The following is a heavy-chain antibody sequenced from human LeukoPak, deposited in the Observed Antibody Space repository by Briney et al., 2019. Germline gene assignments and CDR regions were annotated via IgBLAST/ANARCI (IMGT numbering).Heavy chain of an antibody. V-gene: IGHV1-69*01. CDR3: ARGPRITLVRGGQWYYYMDV. CDR1: GGTFSRSA. CDR2: IIPIFGPA. Sequence: GSSVKVSCKASGGTFSRSAISWVRQAPGQGLEGMGGIIPIFGPADYAQKFQGRVTITADESTSTAYLELSSLRSEDTAVYYCARGPRITLVRGGQWYYYMDVWGKGTTVTISS. D-gene: IGHD3-10*01. J-gene: IGHJ6*03.